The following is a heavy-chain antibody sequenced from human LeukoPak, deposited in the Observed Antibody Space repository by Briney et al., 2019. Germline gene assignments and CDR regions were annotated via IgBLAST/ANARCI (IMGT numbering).Heavy chain of an antibody. Sequence: SETLSLTCTVSGGSISSSSYYWGWIRQPPGKGLEWIGSIYYSGSTYYNPSLKSRVTISVDTSKNRFSLKLSSVTAADTAVYYCARRTTTFGYDILTGYYRESTTFDYWGQGTLVTVSS. V-gene: IGHV4-39*01. CDR1: GGSISSSSYY. CDR3: ARRTTTFGYDILTGYYRESTTFDY. D-gene: IGHD3-9*01. CDR2: IYYSGST. J-gene: IGHJ4*02.